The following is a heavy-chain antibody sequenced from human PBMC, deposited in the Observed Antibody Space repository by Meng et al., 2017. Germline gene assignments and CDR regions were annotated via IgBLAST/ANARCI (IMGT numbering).Heavy chain of an antibody. CDR3: LDEAPRSDY. Sequence: EVQPEESGVGLVQPGGSLRLACAASGFTFNNYWMHWVRQVPGKGLVWVSRISGDGSITNYADSVKGRFTISRDNAKNTLYLQMNSLRPEDTAVYYCLDEAPRSDYWGQGSLVTVSS. D-gene: IGHD1-1*01. CDR1: GFTFNNYW. CDR2: ISGDGSIT. J-gene: IGHJ4*02. V-gene: IGHV3-74*01.